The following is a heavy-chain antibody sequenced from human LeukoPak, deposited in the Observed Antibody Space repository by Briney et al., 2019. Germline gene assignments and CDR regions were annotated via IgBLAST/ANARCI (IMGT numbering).Heavy chain of an antibody. V-gene: IGHV4-59*08. Sequence: NTSETLSLTCTVSGGSISSYYWSWIRQPPGKGLEWIGYIYYSGSTNYNPSLKSRVTISVDTSKNQFSLKLSSVTAADTAVYYCARHSQADSSGWFDILGDFGDWGQGTLVTVSS. CDR2: IYYSGST. D-gene: IGHD6-19*01. J-gene: IGHJ4*02. CDR1: GGSISSYY. CDR3: ARHSQADSSGWFDILGDFGD.